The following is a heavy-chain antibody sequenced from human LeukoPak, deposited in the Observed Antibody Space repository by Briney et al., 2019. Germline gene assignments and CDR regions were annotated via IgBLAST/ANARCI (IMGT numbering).Heavy chain of an antibody. D-gene: IGHD3-10*01. J-gene: IGHJ4*02. CDR2: MSSDGINT. CDR3: AKDHAGSGRAFEY. Sequence: PGTSLILSCATSGFTFRTSGVHWVRQAPGKGLEWVALMSSDGINTYYADSVKGRFTVSRDSSKDILYLQMNSLRADDTAIYYCAKDHAGSGRAFEYWGQGTLVTVSS. V-gene: IGHV3-30*04. CDR1: GFTFRTSG.